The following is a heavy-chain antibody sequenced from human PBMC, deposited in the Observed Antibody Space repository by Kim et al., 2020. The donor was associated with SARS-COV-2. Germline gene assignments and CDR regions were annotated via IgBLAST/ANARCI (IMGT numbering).Heavy chain of an antibody. D-gene: IGHD3-10*01. CDR1: GGTFSSYA. Sequence: SVKVSCKASGGTFSSYAISWVRQAPGQGLEWMGGIIPIFGTANYAQKFQGRVTITADESTSTAYMELSSLRSEDTAVYYCARDPVITMVRGVIKDYYYGMDVWGQGTTVTVSS. CDR3: ARDPVITMVRGVIKDYYYGMDV. V-gene: IGHV1-69*13. CDR2: IIPIFGTA. J-gene: IGHJ6*02.